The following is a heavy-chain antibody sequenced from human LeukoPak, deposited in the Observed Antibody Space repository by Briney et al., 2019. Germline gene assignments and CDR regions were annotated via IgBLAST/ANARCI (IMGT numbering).Heavy chain of an antibody. CDR3: ARHFDSSGYSLAY. J-gene: IGHJ4*02. CDR2: IFYTGST. D-gene: IGHD3-22*01. V-gene: IGHV4-39*01. CDR1: GGSISSSGHF. Sequence: SETLSLTCTVSGGSISSSGHFWGWIRQPPGKGRGWIGNIFYTGSTYYNPSLKSRVTISVHTSKNQFSVRLSSVTAADTAVYYCARHFDSSGYSLAYWGQGTLVTVSS.